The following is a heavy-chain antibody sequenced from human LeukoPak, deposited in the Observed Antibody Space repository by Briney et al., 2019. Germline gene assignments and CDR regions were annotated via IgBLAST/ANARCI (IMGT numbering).Heavy chain of an antibody. V-gene: IGHV4-38-2*02. Sequence: SETLSLTCTVSGYSISSGYYWGWIRQPPGKGLEWIGSIYYSGSTYYNPSLKSRVTISVDTSKNQFSLKLSSVTAADTAVYYCARVVVVAATIDYWGQGALVTVSS. D-gene: IGHD2-15*01. CDR1: GYSISSGYY. CDR2: IYYSGST. J-gene: IGHJ4*02. CDR3: ARVVVVAATIDY.